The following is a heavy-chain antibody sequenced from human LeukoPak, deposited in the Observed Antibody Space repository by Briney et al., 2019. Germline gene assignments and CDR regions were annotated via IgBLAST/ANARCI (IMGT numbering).Heavy chain of an antibody. J-gene: IGHJ4*02. V-gene: IGHV5-51*01. D-gene: IGHD6-13*01. CDR1: GYNFATYW. Sequence: GESLKISCQGSGYNFATYWIVWVRQMPGKGLEWMGIIYPGNSHTGYSPSFQGQVTISADTSTSTAYLHWSSLQSSDTAMYYCAKFHATWYGDTWGQGTLVTVSS. CDR2: IYPGNSHT. CDR3: AKFHATWYGDT.